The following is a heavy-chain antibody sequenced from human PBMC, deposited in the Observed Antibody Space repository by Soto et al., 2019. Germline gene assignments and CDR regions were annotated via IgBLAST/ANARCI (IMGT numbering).Heavy chain of an antibody. D-gene: IGHD3-10*02. CDR2: IYWDDDN. V-gene: IGHV2-5*02. CDR1: GFSLTNNGEA. J-gene: IGHJ5*02. Sequence: QITLKESGPTLVKPTQTLTLTCTFSGFSLTNNGEAVGWFRQSPGKALEWLVLIYWDDDNRYNPTLSTRPSTTKDTSKNPVVRTLTNMDPVDTATYYCARYVATSPAGWFEPWGQGIPVTVSS. CDR3: ARYVATSPAGWFEP.